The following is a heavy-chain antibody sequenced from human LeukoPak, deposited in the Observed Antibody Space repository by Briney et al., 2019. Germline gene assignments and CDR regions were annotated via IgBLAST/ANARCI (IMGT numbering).Heavy chain of an antibody. J-gene: IGHJ5*02. V-gene: IGHV1-2*02. CDR3: AREFTMVRGVIIGNWFDP. Sequence: GASVKVSCKASGFTFRGYYMHWVRQAPGQGLEWMGWINLNNGDTSYAQNFQGRVTLTRDTSISTAYMDLSSLRSDDTALYYCAREFTMVRGVIIGNWFDPWGQGTLVTVSS. CDR2: INLNNGDT. D-gene: IGHD3-10*01. CDR1: GFTFRGYY.